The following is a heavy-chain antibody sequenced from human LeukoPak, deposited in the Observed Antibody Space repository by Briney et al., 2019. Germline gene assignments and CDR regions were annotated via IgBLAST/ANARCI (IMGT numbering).Heavy chain of an antibody. Sequence: SETLSLTCTVSGGSIITYYWSWIRQPAGKGLEWIGRIYTSGSTNYNDYNASLKSRVTMSVDTSKNQFSLKLSSVTAADTAVYYCARGPYGSGSYSMDYWGQGTLVTVSS. CDR3: ARGPYGSGSYSMDY. CDR1: GGSIITYY. D-gene: IGHD3-10*01. V-gene: IGHV4-4*07. CDR2: IYTSGST. J-gene: IGHJ4*02.